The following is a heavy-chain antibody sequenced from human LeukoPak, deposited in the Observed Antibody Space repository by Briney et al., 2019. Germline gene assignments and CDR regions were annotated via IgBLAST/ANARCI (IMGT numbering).Heavy chain of an antibody. V-gene: IGHV4-39*01. D-gene: IGHD2-2*01. Sequence: SETLSLTCTVSGFSISSSSYYWGWIRQPPGKGLEWIGSIYYSGSTYYNPSLKSRVTISVDTSKNQFSLKLSSVTAADTAVYYCARLAVVVPAASYDYWGQGTLVTVSS. CDR3: ARLAVVVPAASYDY. CDR2: IYYSGST. J-gene: IGHJ4*02. CDR1: GFSISSSSYY.